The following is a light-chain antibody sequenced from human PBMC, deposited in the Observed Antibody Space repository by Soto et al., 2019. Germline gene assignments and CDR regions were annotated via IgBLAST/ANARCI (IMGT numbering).Light chain of an antibody. V-gene: IGLV2-8*01. Sequence: QSVLIQPPSASRPPGQSVTISCTGTSSDVGAYTYVSWYQQHPGKAPKLMIYGVTERPSGVPERFSGSKSGNTASLTVSGLQTEDEAYYYCSSYAGSNNYVFGTGTKVTVL. J-gene: IGLJ1*01. CDR3: SSYAGSNNYV. CDR2: GVT. CDR1: SSDVGAYTY.